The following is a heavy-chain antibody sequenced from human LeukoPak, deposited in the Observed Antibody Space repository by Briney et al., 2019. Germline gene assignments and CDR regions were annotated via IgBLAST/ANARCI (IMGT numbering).Heavy chain of an antibody. D-gene: IGHD5-24*01. CDR1: GFTFSSYS. V-gene: IGHV3-21*01. Sequence: GGSLRLSCEASGFTFSSYSMNWVRQAPGKGLEWVSSISSSSSYISYADSVKGRFTISRDNAKNSLYLQMNSLRAEDTAVCYCARDLVVEMATAAEDYWGQGTLVTVSS. J-gene: IGHJ4*02. CDR2: ISSSSSYI. CDR3: ARDLVVEMATAAEDY.